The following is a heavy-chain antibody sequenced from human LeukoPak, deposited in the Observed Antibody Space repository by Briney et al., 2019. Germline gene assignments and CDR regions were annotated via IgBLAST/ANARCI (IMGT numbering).Heavy chain of an antibody. J-gene: IGHJ4*02. V-gene: IGHV3-74*01. CDR3: ARGGYLTYLIDY. Sequence: GGSLRLSCAASGIIVSSDYMSWVRQAPGKGLVWVSRIKSDGSSTSYADSVKGRFTISRDNAKNTVYLQMNSLRVEDTAVYYCARGGYLTYLIDYWGQGTLVTVSS. D-gene: IGHD3-22*01. CDR2: IKSDGSST. CDR1: GIIVSSDY.